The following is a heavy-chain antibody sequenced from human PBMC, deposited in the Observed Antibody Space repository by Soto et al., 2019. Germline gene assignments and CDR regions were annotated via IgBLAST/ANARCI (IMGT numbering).Heavy chain of an antibody. CDR3: ARGPPSYYDSSGYYNYFDY. D-gene: IGHD3-22*01. V-gene: IGHV1-18*01. Sequence: QVQLVQSGAEVKKPGASVKVSCKASGYAFTSYGISWVRQAPGQGLEWMGWISAYNGNTNYAQKLQGRVTMTTDTSTSTAYMELRSLRSDDTAVYYCARGPPSYYDSSGYYNYFDYWGQGTLVTVSS. CDR2: ISAYNGNT. J-gene: IGHJ4*02. CDR1: GYAFTSYG.